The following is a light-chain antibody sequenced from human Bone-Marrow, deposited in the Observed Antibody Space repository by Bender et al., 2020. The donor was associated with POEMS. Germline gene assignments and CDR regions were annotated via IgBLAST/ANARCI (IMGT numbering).Light chain of an antibody. CDR2: DVN. Sequence: QSALTQPPSASGSPGQSVTISCTGTSSDVGGYNFVSWYQHHPGQAPKFILYDVNKRPSGVPDRFSGSKSGNTASLTISGLQSEDEADYYCSSFAVGQVIFGGGTRLTVL. V-gene: IGLV2-8*01. CDR3: SSFAVGQVI. CDR1: SSDVGGYNF. J-gene: IGLJ2*01.